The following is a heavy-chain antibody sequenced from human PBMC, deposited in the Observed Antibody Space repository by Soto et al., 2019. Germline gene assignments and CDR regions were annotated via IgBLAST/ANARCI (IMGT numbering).Heavy chain of an antibody. J-gene: IGHJ4*02. CDR3: VRDHGYSDNWAFDY. CDR1: GASINNDDW. V-gene: IGHV4-4*02. CDR2: IYHGGKI. Sequence: SETLSLTCAVSGASINNDDWWNWVRQPPGKGLEWIGEIYHGGKINYNPSLKSRATISMDKSKNHFSLNLSSVTAADTAVYYCVRDHGYSDNWAFDYWGQGAQVT. D-gene: IGHD5-12*01.